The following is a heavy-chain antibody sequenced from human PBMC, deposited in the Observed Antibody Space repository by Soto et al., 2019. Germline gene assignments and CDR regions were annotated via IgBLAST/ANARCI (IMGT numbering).Heavy chain of an antibody. CDR3: ASSRPQDYDFWSGYYYLDY. V-gene: IGHV4-4*02. CDR1: GGYISSSNW. J-gene: IGHJ4*02. CDR2: IYHSGST. D-gene: IGHD3-3*01. Sequence: PSETQSLTSAVSGGYISSSNWWSWVQQPPGKGLEWIGEIYHSGSTNYNPSLKSRVTISVDKSKNQFSLKLSSVTAADTAVYYCASSRPQDYDFWSGYYYLDYWGQGTLVIVSS.